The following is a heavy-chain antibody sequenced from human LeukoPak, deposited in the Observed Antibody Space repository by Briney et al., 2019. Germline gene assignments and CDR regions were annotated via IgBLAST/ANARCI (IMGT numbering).Heavy chain of an antibody. CDR1: GGSISSGGYS. J-gene: IGHJ4*02. V-gene: IGHV4-30-2*01. D-gene: IGHD1-1*01. CDR2: IYHSGST. CDR3: AREAYTISTTDRRFDY. Sequence: SQTLSLTCAVSGGSISSGGYSWSWIRQPPGKGLEWIGYIYHSGSTYYNPSLKSRVTTSVDRSKNQFSLKLSSVTAADTAVYYCAREAYTISTTDRRFDYWGQGTLVTVSS.